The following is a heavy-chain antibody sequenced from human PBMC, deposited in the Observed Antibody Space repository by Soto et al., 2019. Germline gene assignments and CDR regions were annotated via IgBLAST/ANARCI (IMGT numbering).Heavy chain of an antibody. D-gene: IGHD6-13*01. Sequence: QVQLQESGPGLVTPLQTLSFTCTVSGGSISRGDCYWSWVRQPPGKGLEWFEYIHYSGSTYYNPSLKRRVTVPVDPSKKQSSLKPSSVTAADTAVYYCAGSIAAAGKCWFDPWGQGSLVTVSS. J-gene: IGHJ5*02. CDR2: IHYSGST. CDR3: AGSIAAAGKCWFDP. CDR1: GGSISRGDCY. V-gene: IGHV4-30-4*01.